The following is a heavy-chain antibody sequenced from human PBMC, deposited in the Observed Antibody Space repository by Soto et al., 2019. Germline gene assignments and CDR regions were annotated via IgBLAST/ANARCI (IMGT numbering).Heavy chain of an antibody. CDR3: AKYEAVAGPPYFDY. V-gene: IGHV4-61*01. CDR2: IYYSGST. D-gene: IGHD6-19*01. Sequence: SETLSLTCTVSGGSVSSGHNYWSWIRQPPGKGLEWIGYIYYSGSTNYNPSLRSRVAISVDTSKNQFSLKLNSVTAADTALFYCAKYEAVAGPPYFDYWGQGTLVTVSS. J-gene: IGHJ4*02. CDR1: GGSVSSGHNY.